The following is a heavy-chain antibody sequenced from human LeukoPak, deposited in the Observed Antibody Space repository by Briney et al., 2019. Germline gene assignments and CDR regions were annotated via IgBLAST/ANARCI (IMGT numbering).Heavy chain of an antibody. CDR3: ARGSRYYDFWSGSDI. Sequence: GGSLRLSCEASGFMFDDYGLSWVRQVPGTGLEWVSGIDWSGEKTYYSDSVKGRFTISRDNAKNSLYLQMNSLRAEDTAVYYCARGSRYYDFWSGSDIWGQGTMVTVSS. D-gene: IGHD3-3*01. CDR2: IDWSGEKT. V-gene: IGHV3-20*04. CDR1: GFMFDDYG. J-gene: IGHJ3*02.